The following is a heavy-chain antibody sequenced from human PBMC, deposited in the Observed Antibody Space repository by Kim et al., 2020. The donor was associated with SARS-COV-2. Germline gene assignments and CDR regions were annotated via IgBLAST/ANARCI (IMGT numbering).Heavy chain of an antibody. D-gene: IGHD4-17*01. CDR3: AKDMGHGDYARYNWFDP. CDR1: GFTFGDYA. J-gene: IGHJ5*02. Sequence: GGSMRLSCAASGFTFGDYAMHWVRQAPGKGLEWVSGIGWNSGSIGYADSVKGRFTISRDNAKNSLYLQMNSLRAEDTALYYCAKDMGHGDYARYNWFDPWGQGTLVTVSS. CDR2: IGWNSGSI. V-gene: IGHV3-9*01.